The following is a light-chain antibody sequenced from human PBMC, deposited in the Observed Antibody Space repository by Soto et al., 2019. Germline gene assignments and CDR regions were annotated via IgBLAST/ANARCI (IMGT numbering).Light chain of an antibody. J-gene: IGKJ4*01. V-gene: IGKV3-15*01. CDR2: GAS. CDR3: QQYYDYPPLN. CDR1: RNINRK. Sequence: EIVMTQSPATLSVSPGERATLSCRASRNINRKLAWYQQKPGQAPRLLISGASTRATGIPARFSGSGSGTEFNLTISSLQSEDFAVYYCQQYYDYPPLNCGGGTTVEIK.